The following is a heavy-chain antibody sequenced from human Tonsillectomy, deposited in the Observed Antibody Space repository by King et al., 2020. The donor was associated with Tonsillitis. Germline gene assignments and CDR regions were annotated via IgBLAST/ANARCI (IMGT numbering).Heavy chain of an antibody. CDR2: ISYDGTNK. D-gene: IGHD1-26*01. J-gene: IGHJ4*02. CDR1: GFTFRNYA. Sequence: VQLVESGGGVVQPGRSLRLSCAASGFTFRNYAMHWVRQAPGKGLEWVAIISYDGTNKFYADSVKGRFNISRDSSKNTLYLQMNSLRAEDTAVFYCARDRGSWVLDIDYWGQGTLVTVSS. V-gene: IGHV3-30*04. CDR3: ARDRGSWVLDIDY.